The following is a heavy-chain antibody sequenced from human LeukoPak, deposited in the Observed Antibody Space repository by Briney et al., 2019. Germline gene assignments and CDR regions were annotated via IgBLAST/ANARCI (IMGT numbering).Heavy chain of an antibody. CDR2: INHSGST. Sequence: SETLSLTCAVYGGSFSGYYWSWIRQPPGKGQEWIGEINHSGSTNYNPSLKSRVTISVDTSKNQFSLKLSSVTAADTAVYYCARAGLGYCSGGSCYGWFDPWGQGTLVTVSS. V-gene: IGHV4-34*01. D-gene: IGHD2-15*01. CDR1: GGSFSGYY. CDR3: ARAGLGYCSGGSCYGWFDP. J-gene: IGHJ5*02.